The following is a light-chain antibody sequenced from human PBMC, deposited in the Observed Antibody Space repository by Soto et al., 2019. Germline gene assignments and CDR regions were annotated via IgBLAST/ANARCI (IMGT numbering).Light chain of an antibody. CDR3: AVWDASLTGWV. CDR2: RDG. CDR1: SSNIGSHY. V-gene: IGLV1-47*01. J-gene: IGLJ3*02. Sequence: QSVLSQPPSASGTPGQSLTISCAGSSSNIGSHYVYWYQHLPGTAPKLLIFRDGQRPSGVPDRFFGSKSGTSASLAISGRRSEDEAHYYCAVWDASLTGWVFGGGTQLTVL.